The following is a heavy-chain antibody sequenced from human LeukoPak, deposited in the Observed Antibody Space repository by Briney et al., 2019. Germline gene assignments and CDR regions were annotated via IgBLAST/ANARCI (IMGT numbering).Heavy chain of an antibody. CDR2: IYKSGTT. Sequence: SETLSLTCTVSGESINPYYWNWIRRSAGKGLEWIGHIYKSGTTNFNPSLTSRVTMSLDTSRNQFSLKLRSVTAADTAVYFCARSFLDYMDVWGKGTTVTVSS. D-gene: IGHD2/OR15-2a*01. V-gene: IGHV4-4*07. CDR1: GESINPYY. CDR3: ARSFLDYMDV. J-gene: IGHJ6*03.